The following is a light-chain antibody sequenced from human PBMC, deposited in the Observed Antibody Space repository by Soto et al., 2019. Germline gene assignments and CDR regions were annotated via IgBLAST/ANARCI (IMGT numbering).Light chain of an antibody. CDR1: SSDVGRY. J-gene: IGLJ2*01. Sequence: QSALTQPASVSGSPGQSIIISCTGTSSDVGRYVSWYQQHSGKAPKLMIYEVSNRPSGVSIRFSGSKSGNTAALTISGLQAEDEADYYCSSDTSSSTLVFSGGTKLTVL. CDR3: SSDTSSSTLV. V-gene: IGLV2-14*01. CDR2: EVS.